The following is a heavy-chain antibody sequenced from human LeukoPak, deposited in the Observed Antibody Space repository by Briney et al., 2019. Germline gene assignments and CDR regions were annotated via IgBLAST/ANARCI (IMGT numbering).Heavy chain of an antibody. Sequence: ASVKVSCKASGYTFTSYDINWVRQATGQGLEWMGWMNPNSGNTGYAQKFQGRVTMTRNTSISTAYMELSSLRSEDTAVYYCARVCSSTSPRCEHWFDPWGQGTLVTVSS. V-gene: IGHV1-8*01. CDR1: GYTFTSYD. CDR3: ARVCSSTSPRCEHWFDP. CDR2: MNPNSGNT. J-gene: IGHJ5*02. D-gene: IGHD2-2*01.